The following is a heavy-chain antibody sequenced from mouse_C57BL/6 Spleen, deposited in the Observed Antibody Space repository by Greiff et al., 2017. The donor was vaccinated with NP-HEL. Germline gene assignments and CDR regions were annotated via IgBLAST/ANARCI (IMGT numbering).Heavy chain of an antibody. Sequence: QVQLQQSGAELVRPGTSVKVSRKASGYAFTNYLIEWVKQRPGQGLEWIGVINPGSGGTNYNEKFKGKATLTADKSSSTAYMQLSSLTSEDSAVYFCARYRSSGYVPYFDYWGQGTTLTVSS. D-gene: IGHD3-2*02. V-gene: IGHV1-54*01. CDR3: ARYRSSGYVPYFDY. CDR2: INPGSGGT. J-gene: IGHJ2*01. CDR1: GYAFTNYL.